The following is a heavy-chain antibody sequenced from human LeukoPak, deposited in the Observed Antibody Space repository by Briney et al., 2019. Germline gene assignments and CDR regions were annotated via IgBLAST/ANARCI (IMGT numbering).Heavy chain of an antibody. J-gene: IGHJ5*02. V-gene: IGHV3-30*02. CDR3: AKDQSHHDSSGSLYDP. CDR2: IRNDASDK. D-gene: IGHD3-22*01. Sequence: GGSLRLSCEASGFTFSSYGMSWVPQAPGKGLEWVAFIRNDASDKYYADSVKGRFTISRDNSENTLYLQMNSLKIEDTAVYYCAKDQSHHDSSGSLYDPWGQGSLVTVSS. CDR1: GFTFSSYG.